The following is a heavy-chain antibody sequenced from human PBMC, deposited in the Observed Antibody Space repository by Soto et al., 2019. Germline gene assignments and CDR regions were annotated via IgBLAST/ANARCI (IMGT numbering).Heavy chain of an antibody. CDR1: GGTFSSYA. Sequence: ASVKVSCKASGGTFSSYAISWVRQAPGQGLEWMGGIIPIFGTANYAQKFQGRVTITADESTSTAYMELSSLRSEDTAVYYCARGHLMADFWSGYYDYWGQGTLVTVSS. J-gene: IGHJ4*02. CDR3: ARGHLMADFWSGYYDY. CDR2: IIPIFGTA. V-gene: IGHV1-69*13. D-gene: IGHD3-3*01.